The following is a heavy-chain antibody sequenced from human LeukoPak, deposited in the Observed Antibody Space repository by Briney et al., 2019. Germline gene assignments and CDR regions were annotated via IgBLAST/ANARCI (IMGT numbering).Heavy chain of an antibody. CDR1: GFTFSSYA. D-gene: IGHD6-13*01. CDR3: AKSTGYSTTGRDFDS. J-gene: IGHJ4*02. V-gene: IGHV3-23*01. Sequence: GGSLRLSCAASGFTFSSYAMSWVRQAPRKGLEWVSDISGGGATTFYADSVKGRFTISRDNSKNTLYLQLSSLRAEDTAVYYCAKSTGYSTTGRDFDSWGRGTLVTVSS. CDR2: ISGGGATT.